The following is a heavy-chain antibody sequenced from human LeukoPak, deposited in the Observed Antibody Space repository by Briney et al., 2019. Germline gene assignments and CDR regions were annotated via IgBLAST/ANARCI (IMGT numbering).Heavy chain of an antibody. V-gene: IGHV4-34*01. CDR3: ARASFTLRLGELSFDYYSYYMDV. CDR1: GGSFSGYY. D-gene: IGHD3-16*02. CDR2: INHSGST. J-gene: IGHJ6*03. Sequence: PSETLSLTCAVYGGSFSGYYWSWIRQPPGKGLEWIGEINHSGSTNYNPSLKSRVTISVDTSKNQFSLKLSSVTAADTAVYYCARASFTLRLGELSFDYYSYYMDVWGKGTTVTVSS.